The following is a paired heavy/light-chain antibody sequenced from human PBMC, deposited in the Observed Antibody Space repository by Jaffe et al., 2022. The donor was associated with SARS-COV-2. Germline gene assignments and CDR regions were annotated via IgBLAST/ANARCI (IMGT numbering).Light chain of an antibody. CDR2: LGS. CDR1: ESLLYSNGNTY. J-gene: IGKJ3*01. CDR3: MQTLQTPFT. Sequence: DIVMTQSPVSLPVTPGEPASISCRSSESLLYSNGNTYFAWYLQKPGQSPQLLIYLGSNRASGVPDRFSGSGSGTDFTLKISRVEAEDVGVYYCMQTLQTPFTFGPGTRVDIK. V-gene: IGKV2-28*01.
Heavy chain of an antibody. D-gene: IGHD3-22*01. CDR1: GFTFSSYY. Sequence: EVELVESGGGLVQPGGSLRLSCAASGFTFSSYYMHWVRLVSGKGLVWVSFISNDGRTTTYADSVKGRFTISRDNARNTLYLQMTSLRAEDTAVYYCARVVHGGYDNWGQGTLVTVSS. V-gene: IGHV3-74*01. CDR3: ARVVHGGYDN. J-gene: IGHJ4*02. CDR2: ISNDGRTT.